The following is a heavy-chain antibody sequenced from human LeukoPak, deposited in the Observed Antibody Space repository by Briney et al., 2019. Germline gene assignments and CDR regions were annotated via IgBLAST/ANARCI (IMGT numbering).Heavy chain of an antibody. V-gene: IGHV3-33*06. D-gene: IGHD1-26*01. J-gene: IGHJ6*03. CDR3: AKGPPSQVGGNYYYYMDV. Sequence: GGSLRLSCAASGFTFSSYGMHWVRLAPGKGLEWVAVIWYDGSNKYYADSVKGRFTISRDNSKNTLYLQMNSLRAEDTAVYYCAKGPPSQVGGNYYYYMDVWGKGTTVTVSS. CDR2: IWYDGSNK. CDR1: GFTFSSYG.